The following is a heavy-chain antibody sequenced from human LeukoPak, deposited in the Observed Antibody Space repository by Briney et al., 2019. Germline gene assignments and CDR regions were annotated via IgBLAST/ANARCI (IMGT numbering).Heavy chain of an antibody. D-gene: IGHD6-13*01. Sequence: GGSLRLSCAASGFTFNDYGMSWVRQAPGKGLEWVSGINWNGGSTGYADSVKGRFTISRDNAKNSLYLQMNSLRAEDTALYYCARVEGSSSWYVGPSYYYYYMDVWGKGTTVTVSS. CDR1: GFTFNDYG. CDR2: INWNGGST. J-gene: IGHJ6*03. V-gene: IGHV3-20*04. CDR3: ARVEGSSSWYVGPSYYYYYMDV.